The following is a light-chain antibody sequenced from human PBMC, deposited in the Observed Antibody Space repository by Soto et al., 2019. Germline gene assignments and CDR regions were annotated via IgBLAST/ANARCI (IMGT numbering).Light chain of an antibody. V-gene: IGKV3-15*01. CDR3: QQYDNWPPWT. CDR1: ESVGSN. CDR2: GAS. Sequence: ETVMTQSPATLSVSPGEKATLSCRASESVGSNLAWYQQKPGQAPRLLIYGASTRATGIPARFSGSGSGTEFTLTINSLQSEDVALYYCQQYDNWPPWTFGQGTKVEI. J-gene: IGKJ1*01.